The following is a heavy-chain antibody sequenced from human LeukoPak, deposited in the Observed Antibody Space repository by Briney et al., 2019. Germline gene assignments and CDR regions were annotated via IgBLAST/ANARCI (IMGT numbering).Heavy chain of an antibody. J-gene: IGHJ6*02. V-gene: IGHV1-18*01. Sequence: ASVKVSCKASGYTFTSYGISWVRQAPGQGLEWMGWISAYNGNTNYAQKLQGRVTMTEDTSTDTAYMELSSLRSEDTAVYYCARGRIWSGYYTDYYYYGMDVWGQGTTVTVSS. D-gene: IGHD3-3*01. CDR3: ARGRIWSGYYTDYYYYGMDV. CDR2: ISAYNGNT. CDR1: GYTFTSYG.